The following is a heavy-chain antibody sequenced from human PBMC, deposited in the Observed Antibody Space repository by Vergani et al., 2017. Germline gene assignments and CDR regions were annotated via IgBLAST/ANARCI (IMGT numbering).Heavy chain of an antibody. CDR1: GFTFSSYS. CDR2: ISSSSSYI. CDR3: ARDPGYSYGPTFDY. D-gene: IGHD5-18*01. V-gene: IGHV3-21*01. Sequence: EVQLVASGGGLVKPGGSLRLSCAASGFTFSSYSMNWVRQAPGKGLEWVSSISSSSSYIYYADSVKGRFTISRDNAKNSLYLQMNSLRAEDTAVYYCARDPGYSYGPTFDYWGQGTLVTVSS. J-gene: IGHJ4*02.